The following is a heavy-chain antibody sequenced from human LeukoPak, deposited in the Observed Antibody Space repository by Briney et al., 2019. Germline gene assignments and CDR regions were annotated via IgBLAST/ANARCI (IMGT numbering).Heavy chain of an antibody. J-gene: IGHJ3*02. Sequence: SETLSLTCTVSGGSISSGDYYWSWIRQSPGKGLEWIGYIYYSGSTYYNPSLKSRVTISVDTSKNQFSLKLSSVTAADTAVYYCARESRSAAFDIWGQGTMVTVSS. D-gene: IGHD2-2*01. CDR2: IYYSGST. CDR3: ARESRSAAFDI. V-gene: IGHV4-30-4*02. CDR1: GGSISSGDYY.